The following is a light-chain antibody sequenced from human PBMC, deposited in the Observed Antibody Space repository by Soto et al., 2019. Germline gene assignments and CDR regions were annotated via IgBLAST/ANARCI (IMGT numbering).Light chain of an antibody. CDR1: QSVNSN. CDR2: DAS. J-gene: IGKJ4*01. CDR3: QQYNFWPPLT. V-gene: IGKV3-15*01. Sequence: EIVMTQSPATLSVSPGERATLSCRASQSVNSNLAWYRQKPGQAPRLLISDASTRATGVPARFSGSGSGTEFTLTLSILQSEDSGIYYCQQYNFWPPLTFGGGTKVEIK.